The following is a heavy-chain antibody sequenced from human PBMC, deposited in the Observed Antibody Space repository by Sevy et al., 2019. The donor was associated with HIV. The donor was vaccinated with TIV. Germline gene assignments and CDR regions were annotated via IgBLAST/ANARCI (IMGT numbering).Heavy chain of an antibody. Sequence: GGSLRLSCAASGFTFSSYSMNWVRQAPGKGLEWLSSISSSSSYIYYADSVKGRFTISRDNAKNSLYLQMNSLRAEDTAVYYCARDMRDYVWGSYPIDYWGQGTLVTVSS. CDR2: ISSSSSYI. J-gene: IGHJ4*02. V-gene: IGHV3-21*01. CDR3: ARDMRDYVWGSYPIDY. D-gene: IGHD3-16*01. CDR1: GFTFSSYS.